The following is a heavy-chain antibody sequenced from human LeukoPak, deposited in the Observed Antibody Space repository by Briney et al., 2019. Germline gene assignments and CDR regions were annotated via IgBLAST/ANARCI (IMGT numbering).Heavy chain of an antibody. D-gene: IGHD6-13*01. CDR2: ITGTSGRT. J-gene: IGHJ4*02. Sequence: PGGALRLSCEVSGLIFSNFAMAWVRQAPGKGVEWLSLITGTSGRTYYAASVKGRFTISRDNSKNTVYLQMDNLRAEDTALYYCAKDHVNAGRLDYWGQGTPVTVSS. CDR3: AKDHVNAGRLDY. CDR1: GLIFSNFA. V-gene: IGHV3-23*01.